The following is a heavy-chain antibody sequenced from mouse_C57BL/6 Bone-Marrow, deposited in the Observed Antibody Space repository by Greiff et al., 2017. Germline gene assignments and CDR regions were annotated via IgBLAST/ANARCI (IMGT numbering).Heavy chain of an antibody. D-gene: IGHD2-4*01. J-gene: IGHJ2*01. V-gene: IGHV1-82*01. CDR2: IYPGDGDT. Sequence: LVESGPELVKPGASVKISCKASGYAFSSSWMNWVKQRPGKGLEWIGRIYPGDGDTNYNGKFKGKATLTADKSSSTAYMQLSSLTSEDSAVYFCARGDYDYVYFDYWGQGTTLTVSS. CDR1: GYAFSSSW. CDR3: ARGDYDYVYFDY.